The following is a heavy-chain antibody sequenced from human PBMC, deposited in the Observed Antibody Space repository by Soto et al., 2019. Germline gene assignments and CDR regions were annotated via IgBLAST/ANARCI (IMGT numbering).Heavy chain of an antibody. D-gene: IGHD2-2*01. CDR2: IYYSGTT. V-gene: IGHV4-39*01. CDR1: GGSINSRSYY. Sequence: SETLSLTCTVSGGSINSRSYYWGWLRQPPGKGLEWIGSIYYSGTTYYNPSLKSGVTISKDLSKNQFSLRLTSVTATDTAVYYCARHQVGLLCPRNWLDPWGQGTLVTGSS. CDR3: ARHQVGLLCPRNWLDP. J-gene: IGHJ5*02.